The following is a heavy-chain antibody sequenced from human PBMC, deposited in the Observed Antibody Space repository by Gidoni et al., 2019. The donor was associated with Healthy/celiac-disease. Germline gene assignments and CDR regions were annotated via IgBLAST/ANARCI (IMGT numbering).Heavy chain of an antibody. Sequence: QVQLQQWGAALLKPSETLSLPCAVYGGSFSGYYWSWIRQPPGKGLEWSGEINHSGSTNYNPSLKSRVTISVDTSKNQFSLKLSSVTAADTAVYYCARGRGYSFRGWFDPGGQGTLVTVSS. CDR2: INHSGST. D-gene: IGHD3-22*01. V-gene: IGHV4-34*01. J-gene: IGHJ5*02. CDR3: ARGRGYSFRGWFDP. CDR1: GGSFSGYY.